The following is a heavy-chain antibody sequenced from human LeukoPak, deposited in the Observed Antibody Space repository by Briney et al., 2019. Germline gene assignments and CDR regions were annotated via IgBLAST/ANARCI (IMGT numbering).Heavy chain of an antibody. V-gene: IGHV4-61*02. CDR3: ARGSGWNSFDP. Sequence: PSETLSLTCTVSGGSISSDLYYWTWIRQPAGKGLEWIGRIYSNGWTDYNPSLKSRVTMSLDTSKNQFSLRLGLVTAADTAFYYCARGSGWNSFDPWGQGTLGTVSS. CDR1: GGSISSDLYY. D-gene: IGHD6-19*01. CDR2: IYSNGWT. J-gene: IGHJ5*02.